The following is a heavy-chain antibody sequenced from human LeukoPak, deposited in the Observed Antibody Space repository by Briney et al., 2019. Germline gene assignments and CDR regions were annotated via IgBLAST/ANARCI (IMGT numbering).Heavy chain of an antibody. CDR1: GGSISSSSYY. D-gene: IGHD6-6*01. CDR2: IYYSGST. CDR3: ARVSGTCCSSSIYYYMDV. J-gene: IGHJ6*03. Sequence: SETLSLTCTVSGGSISSSSYYWGWIRQPPGKGLEWIGSIYYSGSTYYSPSLKSRVTISVDTSKNQFSLKLSSVTAADTAVYYCARVSGTCCSSSIYYYMDVWGKGTTVTVSS. V-gene: IGHV4-39*07.